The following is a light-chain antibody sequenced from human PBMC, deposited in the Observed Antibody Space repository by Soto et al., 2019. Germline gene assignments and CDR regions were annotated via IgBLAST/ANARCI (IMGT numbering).Light chain of an antibody. CDR2: SDI. V-gene: IGLV1-40*01. J-gene: IGLJ3*02. CDR1: SSNIGAGYD. CDR3: QSYDSHLIGSPL. Sequence: QSVLTQPPSVSGAPGQRLTISCTGSSSNIGAGYDVHWYQQFPGTAPKLLIFSDINRPSGVPARFSASKSGSSASLAISGLQAEDEADYYCQSYDSHLIGSPLFAGGTKLTVL.